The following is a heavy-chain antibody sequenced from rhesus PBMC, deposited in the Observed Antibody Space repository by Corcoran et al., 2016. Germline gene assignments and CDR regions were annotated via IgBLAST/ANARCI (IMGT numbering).Heavy chain of an antibody. CDR2: ISVNGGST. V-gene: IGHV4-99*01. CDR3: ARQVRYSNYRYFDF. Sequence: QVQLQESGPGLVKPSETLSLTCVVSGYSISSGYYWGWIRQPPGKGLEYIGCISVNGGSTNYNPSLKSRVTISKDTAKNQFSLKLSAVTAADTAVYYCARQVRYSNYRYFDFWGQGVLVTVSS. CDR1: GYSISSGYY. D-gene: IGHD4-23*01. J-gene: IGHJ4*01.